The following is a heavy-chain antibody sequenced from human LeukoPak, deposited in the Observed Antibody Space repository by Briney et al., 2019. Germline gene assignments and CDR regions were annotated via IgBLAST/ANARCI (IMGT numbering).Heavy chain of an antibody. V-gene: IGHV3-30*18. CDR2: ISYDGSNK. J-gene: IGHJ4*02. CDR1: GFTFSSYG. CDR3: AKSNPIDY. Sequence: GGSLRLSCAASGFTFSSYGMHWVRQAPGKGLEWVAVISYDGSNKYYADSVKGRFTISRDNSKNTLYLQMSSLRAEDTAVYYCAKSNPIDYWGQGTLVTVSS.